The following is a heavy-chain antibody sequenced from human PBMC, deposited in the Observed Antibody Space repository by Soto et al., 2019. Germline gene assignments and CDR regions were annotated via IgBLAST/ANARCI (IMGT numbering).Heavy chain of an antibody. CDR2: IWYDGSNK. CDR1: GFTFSSYG. J-gene: IGHJ6*02. V-gene: IGHV3-33*01. CDR3: ARDLGDIVVVPAAPDGMDV. Sequence: GGSLRLSCAASGFTFSSYGMHWVRQAPGKGLEWVAVIWYDGSNKYYADSVKGRFTISRDNSKNTLYLQMNSLRAEDTAVYYCARDLGDIVVVPAAPDGMDVWGQGTTVTVSS. D-gene: IGHD2-2*01.